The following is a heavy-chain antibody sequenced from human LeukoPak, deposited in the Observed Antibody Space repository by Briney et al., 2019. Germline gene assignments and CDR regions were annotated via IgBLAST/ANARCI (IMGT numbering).Heavy chain of an antibody. CDR2: IIPILGIA. Sequence: SVKVSCTASGGTFSSYAISWVRPAPGQGLEWMGRIIPILGIANYAQKFQGRVTITADKSTSTAYMELSSLRSEDTAVYYCAKSTTYYYDSSSNYWGQGTLVTVSS. D-gene: IGHD3-22*01. V-gene: IGHV1-69*04. CDR3: AKSTTYYYDSSSNY. J-gene: IGHJ4*02. CDR1: GGTFSSYA.